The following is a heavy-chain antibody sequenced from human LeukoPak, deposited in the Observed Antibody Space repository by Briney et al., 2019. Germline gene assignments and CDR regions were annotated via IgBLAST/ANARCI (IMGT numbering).Heavy chain of an antibody. CDR2: IKHDGSEQ. V-gene: IGHV3-7*01. Sequence: GGSLRLSCAASGFTFTSYWMSWMRQAPGKGLQWVANIKHDGSEQYYVDSVKGRFTISRDNARNSLYLQMNSLGVEDTAVYYCKSGGAAPGAFDYWGQEALVTVSS. CDR3: KSGGAAPGAFDY. D-gene: IGHD6-13*01. J-gene: IGHJ4*02. CDR1: GFTFTSYW.